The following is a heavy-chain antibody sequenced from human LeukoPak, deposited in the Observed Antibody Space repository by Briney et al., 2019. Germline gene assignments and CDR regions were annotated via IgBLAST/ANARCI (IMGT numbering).Heavy chain of an antibody. D-gene: IGHD2-2*01. CDR3: ARHGGHCSSTSCYLDY. V-gene: IGHV4-38-2*01. Sequence: SETLSLTCAVSDLYITSDNYWGWIRQPPGNGLEWIGSIYHTGNTYYNSSLKSRVTISVDTSKNQFSLNLNSVTAADTAVYYCARHGGHCSSTSCYLDYWGQGTLVTVSS. CDR1: DLYITSDNY. J-gene: IGHJ4*02. CDR2: IYHTGNT.